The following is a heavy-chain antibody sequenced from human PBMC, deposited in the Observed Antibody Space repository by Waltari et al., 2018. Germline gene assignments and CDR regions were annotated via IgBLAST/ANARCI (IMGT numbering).Heavy chain of an antibody. D-gene: IGHD3-22*01. CDR2: ISYSGST. Sequence: QLQLQESGPGLVKPSETLSLTCTVSGGSISSSSYYWGWIRQPPGKGLEGIGSISYSGSTYYNPSLKSRVTISVDTSKNQFSLKLSSVTAADTAVYYCARIYYYDSSGYYPSYYFDYWGQGTLVTVSS. V-gene: IGHV4-39*01. CDR1: GGSISSSSYY. J-gene: IGHJ4*02. CDR3: ARIYYYDSSGYYPSYYFDY.